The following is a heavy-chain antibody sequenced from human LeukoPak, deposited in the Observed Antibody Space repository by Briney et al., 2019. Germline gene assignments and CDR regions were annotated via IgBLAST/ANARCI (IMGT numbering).Heavy chain of an antibody. CDR1: GGSISSGSYY. Sequence: SQTLSLTCTVSGGSISSGSYYWGWIRQPPGKGLEWIGSIYYSGSTYYNPSLKSRVTISVDTSKNQFSLKLSSVTAADTAVYYCARVYCSSTSCRWYFDLWGRGTLVTVSS. CDR3: ARVYCSSTSCRWYFDL. V-gene: IGHV4-39*01. D-gene: IGHD2-2*01. J-gene: IGHJ2*01. CDR2: IYYSGST.